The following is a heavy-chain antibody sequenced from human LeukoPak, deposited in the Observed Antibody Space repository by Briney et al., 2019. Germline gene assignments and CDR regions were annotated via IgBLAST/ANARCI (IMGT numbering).Heavy chain of an antibody. V-gene: IGHV1-18*01. CDR1: GYTFTSYG. Sequence: GASVKVSCKASGYTFTSYGISWVRQAPGQGLEWMGWINVYNGNTNYAQKFQGRVTMTTDTSTSTAYMELRSLRFDDTAVFYCVRDLGVDTSMIFFDFWGQGTLVTVSS. CDR3: VRDLGVDTSMIFFDF. CDR2: INVYNGNT. D-gene: IGHD3/OR15-3a*01. J-gene: IGHJ4*02.